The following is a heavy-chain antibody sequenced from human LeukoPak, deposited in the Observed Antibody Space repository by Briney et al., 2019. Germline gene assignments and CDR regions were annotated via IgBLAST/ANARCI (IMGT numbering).Heavy chain of an antibody. D-gene: IGHD5-18*01. J-gene: IGHJ4*02. V-gene: IGHV1-69*06. CDR3: ASDVDTAMVTDDY. CDR1: GRTFSSYA. Sequence: SVKDFCKDSGRTFSSYAIRWVRQAPGLGLEWMRRIIPIFGTANYAQKFQGRVTITADKSTSTAYMELSSLRSEDTAVYYCASDVDTAMVTDDYWGQGTLVTVSS. CDR2: IIPIFGTA.